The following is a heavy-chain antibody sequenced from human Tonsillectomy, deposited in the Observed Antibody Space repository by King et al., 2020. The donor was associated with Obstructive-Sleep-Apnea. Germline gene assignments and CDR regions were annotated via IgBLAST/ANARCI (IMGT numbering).Heavy chain of an antibody. CDR3: AGKEDFPIVVAGSSGMGV. J-gene: IGHJ6*02. Sequence: VQLVESGGGLVQPGGSLRLSCTASGFTVSSNFMPWVRQAPGKGLEWVSFIYTAGSTYYADSVRGRFTISRDNSKNTLYLQMNSLRVEDTAVYYCAGKEDFPIVVAGSSGMGVWGQGTTVTVSS. D-gene: IGHD2-15*01. CDR1: GFTVSSNF. V-gene: IGHV3-66*01. CDR2: IYTAGST.